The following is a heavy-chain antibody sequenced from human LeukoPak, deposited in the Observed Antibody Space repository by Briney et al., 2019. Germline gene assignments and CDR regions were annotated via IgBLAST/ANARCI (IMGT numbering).Heavy chain of an antibody. D-gene: IGHD3-9*01. J-gene: IGHJ6*02. CDR2: ISSSSYI. CDR3: ARGSDILTGYQYYYYYGMDV. V-gene: IGHV3-21*01. Sequence: GGSLRLSCAASGFTFSSYSMNWVRQAPGKGLEWVSSISSSSYIYYADSVKGRFTISRDNAKNSLYLQMNSLRAEDTAVYYCARGSDILTGYQYYYYYGMDVWGQGTTVTVSS. CDR1: GFTFSSYS.